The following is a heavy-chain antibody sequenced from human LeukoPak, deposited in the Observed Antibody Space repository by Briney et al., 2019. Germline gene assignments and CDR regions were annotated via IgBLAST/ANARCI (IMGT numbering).Heavy chain of an antibody. CDR1: GFTFSSYA. V-gene: IGHV3-23*01. J-gene: IGHJ4*02. CDR3: AKDLWKADY. Sequence: SGGSLRLSCAASGFTFSSYAMSWVRQAPGKGLEWVSAIGGDAVSTYYADSVKGRFSISRDNPKNTLYLQMNSLRADDTAVYYCAKDLWKADYWGQGTLVTVSS. CDR2: IGGDAVST. D-gene: IGHD3-3*01.